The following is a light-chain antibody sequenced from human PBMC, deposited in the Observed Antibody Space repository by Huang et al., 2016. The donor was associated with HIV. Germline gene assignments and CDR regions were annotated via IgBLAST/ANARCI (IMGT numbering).Light chain of an antibody. J-gene: IGKJ1*01. CDR2: KAS. CDR1: QSISNW. Sequence: DIQMTQSPSALSASLGDRVTITCRASQSISNWLAWYQQKPGTAPKLLIYKASSLQNVVPSRFSGSGSGTEFTLTISSLQPDDFATYYCQQYKSYSPRAFGQGTKVEIK. V-gene: IGKV1-5*03. CDR3: QQYKSYSPRA.